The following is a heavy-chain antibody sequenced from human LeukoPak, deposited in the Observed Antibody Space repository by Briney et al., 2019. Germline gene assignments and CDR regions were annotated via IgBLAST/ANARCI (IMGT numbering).Heavy chain of an antibody. CDR2: ISDNGVGT. V-gene: IGHV3-64*01. D-gene: IGHD3-22*01. CDR3: AREGHSSGYCGAFDS. CDR1: GITFSTSV. Sequence: GGSLRLSCEVSGITFSTSVMHWVRQGPGKGLEYVSGISDNGVGTYYASSVKGRFTISRDNSKNTLYLQMDSLKDEDMAMYYCAREGHSSGYCGAFDSWGPGTMVTVSS. J-gene: IGHJ3*02.